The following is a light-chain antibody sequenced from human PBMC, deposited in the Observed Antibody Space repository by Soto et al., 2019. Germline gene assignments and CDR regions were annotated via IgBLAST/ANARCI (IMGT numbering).Light chain of an antibody. CDR1: QSVANNY. CDR2: DAS. Sequence: EIVLTQSPGTLSLSPGERATLSGRASQSVANNYLAWDQQKPGQAPRFLMYDASSRATGIPDRFSGSGSGTDFTLTISRLEPEDFAVYYCEQYGSTHLTFGGGTKVEIK. V-gene: IGKV3-20*01. CDR3: EQYGSTHLT. J-gene: IGKJ4*01.